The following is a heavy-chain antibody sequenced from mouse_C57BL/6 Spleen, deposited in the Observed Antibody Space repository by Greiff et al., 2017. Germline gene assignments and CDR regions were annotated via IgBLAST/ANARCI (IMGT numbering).Heavy chain of an antibody. CDR3: ARDLRGFAY. Sequence: ESGPGLVKPSQSLSLTCSVTGYSITSGYYWNWIRQFPGNKLEWMGYISYDGSNNYNPSLKNRISITRDTSKNQFFLKLNSVTTEDTATYYCARDLRGFAYWGQGTLVTVSA. J-gene: IGHJ3*01. D-gene: IGHD1-1*01. V-gene: IGHV3-6*01. CDR2: ISYDGSN. CDR1: GYSITSGYY.